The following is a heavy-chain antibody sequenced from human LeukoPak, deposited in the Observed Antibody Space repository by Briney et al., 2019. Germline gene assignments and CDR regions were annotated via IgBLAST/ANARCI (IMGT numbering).Heavy chain of an antibody. Sequence: TGGSRRLSCAASGFTLTTYAMSWVRQAPGKGLEWVSAISGSGGVTWYADSVKGRFSISRDTSKNTLFLQMNSLRADDTALYYCAKDRAYPNDVFDVWGQGTMVTVS. CDR2: ISGSGGVT. CDR1: GFTLTTYA. CDR3: AKDRAYPNDVFDV. D-gene: IGHD2-21*01. V-gene: IGHV3-23*01. J-gene: IGHJ3*01.